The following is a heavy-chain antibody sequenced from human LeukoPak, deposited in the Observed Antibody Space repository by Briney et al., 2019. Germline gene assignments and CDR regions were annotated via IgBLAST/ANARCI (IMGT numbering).Heavy chain of an antibody. D-gene: IGHD6-19*01. CDR1: GYTFTRYY. Sequence: GASVKVSCKASGYTFTRYYMHWVRQAPGQGLEWMGWINPNSGGTNYAQKFQGRVTMTRDTSISTAYMELSRLRSDDTAVYYCARVGAGWSLNWYFDLWGRGTLVTVSS. J-gene: IGHJ2*01. CDR2: INPNSGGT. CDR3: ARVGAGWSLNWYFDL. V-gene: IGHV1-2*02.